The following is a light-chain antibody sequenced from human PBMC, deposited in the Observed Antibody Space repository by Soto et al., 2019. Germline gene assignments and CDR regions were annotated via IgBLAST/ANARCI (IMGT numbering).Light chain of an antibody. CDR1: QSVSSN. J-gene: IGKJ2*01. V-gene: IGKV3-15*01. CDR2: GAS. Sequence: EIVMTQSPATLSLSPGERASLSCRASQSVSSNLAWHQQKPGRAPRLLIYGASTRATGIPARFSGSGSGTEFTLTISSLQSEDFAVYYCQQYNKWPYTFGQGTKLEIK. CDR3: QQYNKWPYT.